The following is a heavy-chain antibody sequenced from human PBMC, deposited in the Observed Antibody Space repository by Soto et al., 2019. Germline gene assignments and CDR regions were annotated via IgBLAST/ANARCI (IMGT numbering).Heavy chain of an antibody. J-gene: IGHJ6*04. Sequence: SETLSLTCTVSGGSISSYYWSWIRQPPGKGLEWIGYIYYSGSTNYNPSLKSRVTISVDTSKNQFSLKLSSVTAADTAVYYCARVRGTLWFGGLLYYYYGMDVWGEGTTVTVSS. CDR2: IYYSGST. CDR3: ARVRGTLWFGGLLYYYYGMDV. CDR1: GGSISSYY. D-gene: IGHD3-10*01. V-gene: IGHV4-59*01.